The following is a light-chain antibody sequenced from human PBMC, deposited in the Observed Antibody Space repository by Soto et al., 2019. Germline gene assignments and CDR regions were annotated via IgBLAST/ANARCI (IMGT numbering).Light chain of an antibody. CDR2: EVF. Sequence: QSVLTQPASVSASPGQSISIYCTGTSNDVGAFDYVSWYQQHPGKAPKLIIFEVFNRPSGVSTRFSGSKSGSTASLTISGLQAEDEADYFCSSYTTNNAHVFGGGTKVTVL. CDR1: SNDVGAFDY. J-gene: IGLJ2*01. CDR3: SSYTTNNAHV. V-gene: IGLV2-14*01.